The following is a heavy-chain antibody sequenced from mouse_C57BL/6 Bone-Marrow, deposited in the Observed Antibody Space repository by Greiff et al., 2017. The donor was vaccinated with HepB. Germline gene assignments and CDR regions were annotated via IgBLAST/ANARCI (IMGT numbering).Heavy chain of an antibody. CDR1: GFNIKDDY. J-gene: IGHJ3*01. D-gene: IGHD2-4*01. CDR2: IDPENGDT. Sequence: VQLQQSGAELVRPGASVKLSCTASGFNIKDDYMHWVKQRPEQGLEWIGWIDPENGDTEYASKFQGKATITADTSSNTAYLQLSSLTSEDTAVYYCTPEDYDYFAYWGQGTLVTVSA. CDR3: TPEDYDYFAY. V-gene: IGHV14-4*01.